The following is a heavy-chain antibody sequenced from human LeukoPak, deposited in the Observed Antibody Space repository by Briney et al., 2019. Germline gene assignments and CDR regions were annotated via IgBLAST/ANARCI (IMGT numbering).Heavy chain of an antibody. CDR2: IYRGEVT. Sequence: PGGSLTLSCSASSFSITDKSMTWVRQAPGKGLERVAIIYRGEVTAYADSVRGRFTISRDSGTNTLFLQMDNLRVDDTAVYYCARVVAAIALRDYHYVDVWGKGTTLSVS. J-gene: IGHJ6*03. D-gene: IGHD6-19*01. V-gene: IGHV3-53*01. CDR1: SFSITDKS. CDR3: ARVVAAIALRDYHYVDV.